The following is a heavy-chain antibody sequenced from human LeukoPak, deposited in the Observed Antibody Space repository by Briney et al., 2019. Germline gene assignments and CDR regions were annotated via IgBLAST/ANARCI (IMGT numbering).Heavy chain of an antibody. CDR2: ISSSGSTI. D-gene: IGHD3-3*01. CDR1: GFTFSDYY. V-gene: IGHV3-11*04. Sequence: GGSLRLSCAASGFTFSDYYMSWIRQAPGKGLEWVSYISSSGSTIYYADSVKGRFTISRDNAKNSLYLQMNSLRAGDTAVYYCARVPDYDFWSGYSGWFDPRGQGTLVTVSS. CDR3: ARVPDYDFWSGYSGWFDP. J-gene: IGHJ5*02.